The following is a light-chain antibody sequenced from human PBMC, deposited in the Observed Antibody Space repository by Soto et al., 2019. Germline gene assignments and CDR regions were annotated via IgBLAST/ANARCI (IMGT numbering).Light chain of an antibody. J-gene: IGKJ3*01. Sequence: EMVLTQSPGTLSLAPGERATLSCSASQSVSASYLAWYQQKPGQAPRLLIYGASSRATGIPDRFSGSGSGTDFTLTVSRLEPEDFAVYYCQQYGSSPALFAFGPGTKVDIK. CDR1: QSVSASY. CDR3: QQYGSSPALFA. CDR2: GAS. V-gene: IGKV3-20*01.